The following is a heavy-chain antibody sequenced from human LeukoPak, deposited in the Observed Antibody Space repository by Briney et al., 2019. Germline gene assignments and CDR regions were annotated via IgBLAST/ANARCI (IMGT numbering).Heavy chain of an antibody. Sequence: GASVKVSCKASGYTFTSYYMHWVRQAPGQGLEWMGIINPSGGSTSCAQKFQGRVTMTRDTSISTAYMELSRLRSDDTAVYYCAPSGYDLAYFDYWGQGTLVTVSS. V-gene: IGHV1-46*01. CDR1: GYTFTSYY. J-gene: IGHJ4*02. CDR3: APSGYDLAYFDY. CDR2: INPSGGST. D-gene: IGHD5-12*01.